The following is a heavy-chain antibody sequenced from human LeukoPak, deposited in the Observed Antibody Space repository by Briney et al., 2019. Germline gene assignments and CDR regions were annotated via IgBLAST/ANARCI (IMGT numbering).Heavy chain of an antibody. Sequence: GGSLRLSCAASGFTFSSYDMHWVRQATGKGLEWVSAIGTAGDTYYPGSVKGRFTISRENAKNSLYLQMSSLRAGDTAVYYCARGSIVPAARHGMDVWGQGTTVTVSS. V-gene: IGHV3-13*04. CDR3: ARGSIVPAARHGMDV. J-gene: IGHJ6*02. CDR1: GFTFSSYD. D-gene: IGHD2-2*01. CDR2: IGTAGDT.